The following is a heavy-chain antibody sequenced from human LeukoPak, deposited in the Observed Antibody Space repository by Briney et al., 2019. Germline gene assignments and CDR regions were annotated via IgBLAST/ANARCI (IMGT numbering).Heavy chain of an antibody. Sequence: GASVKVSCKASGGTFSSYAISWVRQAPGQGLEWMGGIIPISGTANYAQKFQGRVTITTDESTSTAYMELSSQRSEDTAVYYCARGYDSSGYYYPDNYYYYYMDVWGKGTTVTVSS. J-gene: IGHJ6*03. D-gene: IGHD3-22*01. CDR2: IIPISGTA. CDR3: ARGYDSSGYYYPDNYYYYYMDV. V-gene: IGHV1-69*05. CDR1: GGTFSSYA.